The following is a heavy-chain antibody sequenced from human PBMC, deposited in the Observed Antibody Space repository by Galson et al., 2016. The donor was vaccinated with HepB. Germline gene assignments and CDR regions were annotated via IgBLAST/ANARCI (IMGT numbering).Heavy chain of an antibody. Sequence: SLRLSCAVSGFTVGNNFMTWVRQAPGKGLEWATFISYDGSNAYYADSEKGRFTVTRDNSRNALYLQMNSLRPEDTAVYYCAEGGPNYYGSGSYSQLEFWGQGTLVTVSS. D-gene: IGHD3-10*01. CDR1: GFTVGNNF. J-gene: IGHJ4*02. CDR2: ISYDGSNA. V-gene: IGHV3-30*18. CDR3: AEGGPNYYGSGSYSQLEF.